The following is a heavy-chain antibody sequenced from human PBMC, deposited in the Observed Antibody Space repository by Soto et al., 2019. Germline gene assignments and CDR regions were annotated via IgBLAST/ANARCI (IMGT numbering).Heavy chain of an antibody. CDR1: GGSANGYY. CDR2: INHTGGT. V-gene: IGHV4-34*01. Sequence: KTSETLSLTCAVYGGSANGYYWNWIRQPPGKGLEWIGEINHTGGTHYNPSLKSRVTMSVDTSKNQFSLRLSSVTAADTAIYYCATRITVFGLLIPPFDPWGQGTQVTVS. D-gene: IGHD3-3*01. CDR3: ATRITVFGLLIPPFDP. J-gene: IGHJ5*02.